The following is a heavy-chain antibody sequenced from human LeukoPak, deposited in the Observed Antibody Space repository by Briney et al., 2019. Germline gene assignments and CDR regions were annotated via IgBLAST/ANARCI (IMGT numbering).Heavy chain of an antibody. V-gene: IGHV3-21*01. CDR1: GFTFSSYS. Sequence: GGSLRLSCAASGFTFSSYSMNWVRQAPGKGLEWISSITTSSSYTFYADSVKGRFTISRDNARNSLYLQMNSLTAEDTAVYYCARDPYSGAYGDTYYYFMDVWGKGTTVTISS. CDR3: ARDPYSGAYGDTYYYFMDV. D-gene: IGHD1-26*01. CDR2: ITTSSSYT. J-gene: IGHJ6*03.